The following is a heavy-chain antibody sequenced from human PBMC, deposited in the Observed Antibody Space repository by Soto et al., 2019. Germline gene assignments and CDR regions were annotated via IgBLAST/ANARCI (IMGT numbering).Heavy chain of an antibody. Sequence: GESLKISCKGSGCSFTSYWIGWVRQIPWKGLEWMGIIYPGDSDTRYSPSFQGQVTISADKSISTAYLQWSSLKASDTAMYYCARGHLERAGGDYLWDYGMDGWGKGNKVTVYS. CDR2: IYPGDSDT. V-gene: IGHV5-51*01. CDR1: GCSFTSYW. D-gene: IGHD2-21*01. J-gene: IGHJ6*04. CDR3: ARGHLERAGGDYLWDYGMDG.